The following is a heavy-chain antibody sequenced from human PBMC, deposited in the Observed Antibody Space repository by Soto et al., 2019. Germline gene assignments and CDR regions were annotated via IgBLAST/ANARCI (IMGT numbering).Heavy chain of an antibody. Sequence: PGGSLRLSCAASGFTFSSYTMNWVRQAPGKGLEWVSSISSSSSYIYYTDSVKGRFTISRDNAKNSLYLQMNSLRAEDTAVYYCASLSRFAFDYWGQGTLVTVSS. CDR3: ASLSRFAFDY. V-gene: IGHV3-21*01. CDR2: ISSSSSYI. CDR1: GFTFSSYT. D-gene: IGHD3-10*01. J-gene: IGHJ4*01.